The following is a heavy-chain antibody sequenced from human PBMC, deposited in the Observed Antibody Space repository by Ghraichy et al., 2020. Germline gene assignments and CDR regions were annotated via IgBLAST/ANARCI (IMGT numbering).Heavy chain of an antibody. CDR1: RAHSELYS. V-gene: IGHV1-3*01. CDR2: INAGNGNT. Sequence: ASVKVSCKIGRAHSELYSLRRIPYAVVCLKKKMVWINAGNGNTKYSQKFQGRVTITRDTSASTAYMELSSLRSEDTAVYYCARAGSDITMVQGVLFDYWGQCSLVTLSS. J-gene: IGHJ4*02. CDR3: ARAGSDITMVQGVLFDY. D-gene: IGHD3-10*01.